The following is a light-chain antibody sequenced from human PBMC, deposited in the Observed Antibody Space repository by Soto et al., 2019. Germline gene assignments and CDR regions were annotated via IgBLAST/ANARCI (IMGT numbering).Light chain of an antibody. Sequence: EIMLTQSPGTLSLSPGERATLSCRASQSVSSSYLAWYQQKPGQAPRLLIYGASNRATGIPDRFSGSGSGTDFPLPISRLEPEDFAVYYCQQYGSSLQVTFGGGTKVEIK. CDR3: QQYGSSLQVT. J-gene: IGKJ4*01. CDR2: GAS. CDR1: QSVSSSY. V-gene: IGKV3-20*01.